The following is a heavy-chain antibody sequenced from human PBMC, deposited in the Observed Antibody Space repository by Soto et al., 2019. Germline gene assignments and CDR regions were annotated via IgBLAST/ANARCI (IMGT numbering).Heavy chain of an antibody. CDR1: GGSISSSNW. CDR2: IYHSGST. Sequence: PSETLSLTCAVSGGSISSSNWWSWVRQPPGKGLEWIGEIYHSGSTNYNPSLKSRVTISVDKSKNQFSLKLSSVTAADTAVYYCARDSFGSGWYRYFDYWGQGTQVTVSS. J-gene: IGHJ4*02. V-gene: IGHV4-4*02. D-gene: IGHD6-19*01. CDR3: ARDSFGSGWYRYFDY.